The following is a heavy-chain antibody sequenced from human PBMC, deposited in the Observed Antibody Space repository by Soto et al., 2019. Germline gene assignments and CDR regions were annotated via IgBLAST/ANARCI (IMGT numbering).Heavy chain of an antibody. V-gene: IGHV5-51*01. CDR2: IYPGDSDT. Sequence: RGESLKISCKGSGYSFTSYWIGWVRQMPGEGLEWVGIIYPGDSDTRYSPSFQGQVTISADKSISTAYLQWSSLKASDTAMYYCARLWELHVGRWFDPWGQGTLVTVSS. CDR3: ARLWELHVGRWFDP. J-gene: IGHJ5*02. D-gene: IGHD1-26*01. CDR1: GYSFTSYW.